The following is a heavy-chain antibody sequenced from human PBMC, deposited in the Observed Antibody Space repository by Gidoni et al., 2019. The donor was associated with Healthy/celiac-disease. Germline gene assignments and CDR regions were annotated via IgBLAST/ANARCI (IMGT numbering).Heavy chain of an antibody. J-gene: IGHJ4*02. CDR3: ARHASPYYYDSSVNTVGDY. V-gene: IGHV4-34*01. CDR1: GGSFSGYY. Sequence: QVKLQQWGAGLLKPSETLSLTCAVYGGSFSGYYWSWIRQPPGKGLEWIGEINHSGSTNYNPSLKSRVTISVDTSKNQFSLKLSSVTAADTAVYYCARHASPYYYDSSVNTVGDYWGQGTLVTFSS. CDR2: INHSGST. D-gene: IGHD3-22*01.